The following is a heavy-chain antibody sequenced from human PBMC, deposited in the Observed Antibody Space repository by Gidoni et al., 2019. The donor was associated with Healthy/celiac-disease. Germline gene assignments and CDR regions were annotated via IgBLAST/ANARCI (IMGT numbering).Heavy chain of an antibody. V-gene: IGHV4-59*08. J-gene: IGHJ6*03. CDR2: IYYSGST. CDR3: ARRIDLAAAGTAETHYYYYMDV. CDR1: GGSISSYY. D-gene: IGHD6-13*01. Sequence: QVQLQESGPGLVKPSETLSLTCTVSGGSISSYYWSWIRQPPGKGLEWIGYIYYSGSTNYNPSLKSRVTISVDTSKNQFSLKLSSVTAADTAVYYCARRIDLAAAGTAETHYYYYMDVWGKGTTVTVSS.